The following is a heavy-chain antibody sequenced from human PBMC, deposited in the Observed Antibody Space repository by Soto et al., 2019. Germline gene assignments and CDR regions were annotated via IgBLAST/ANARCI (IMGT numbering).Heavy chain of an antibody. D-gene: IGHD3-9*01. CDR1: GFTFSSYW. CDR2: IKQDGSEK. CDR3: ASGDYDILTGYYETPPDLGY. V-gene: IGHV3-7*02. J-gene: IGHJ4*02. Sequence: GGSLRLSCAASGFTFSSYWMSWVRQAPGKGLEWVANIKQDGSEKYYVDSVKGRFTISRDNAKNSLYLQMNSLRAEDTAVYYCASGDYDILTGYYETPPDLGYWGQGTLVTVSS.